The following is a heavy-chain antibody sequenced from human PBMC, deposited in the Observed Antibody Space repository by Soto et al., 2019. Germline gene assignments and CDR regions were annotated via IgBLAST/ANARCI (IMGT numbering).Heavy chain of an antibody. V-gene: IGHV1-8*01. CDR1: GYTFTSYD. J-gene: IGHJ4*02. D-gene: IGHD2-21*01. CDR2: MNPNSGNT. CDR3: ARGHIAAAAYDY. Sequence: QVQLVQSGAEVKKPGASVKVSCKASGYTFTSYDINWVRQATGQGLEWMGWMNPNSGNTGYAQKFQGRXXMXRXXSISTAYMELSSLRSEDTAVYYCARGHIAAAAYDYWGQGTLVTVSS.